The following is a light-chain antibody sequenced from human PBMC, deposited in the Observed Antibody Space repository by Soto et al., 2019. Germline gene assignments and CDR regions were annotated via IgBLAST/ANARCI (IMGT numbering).Light chain of an antibody. Sequence: EVVLTQSPGTLSLSPGERATLSCRASQSVSSNYLAWYRQKPGQAPRLVIYNTSSRATGIPDRFSGSGSGTDFTLTISRLEPEDFAVYSCQQYGSSPPTFGQGTKLEIK. V-gene: IGKV3-20*01. CDR2: NTS. J-gene: IGKJ2*01. CDR1: QSVSSNY. CDR3: QQYGSSPPT.